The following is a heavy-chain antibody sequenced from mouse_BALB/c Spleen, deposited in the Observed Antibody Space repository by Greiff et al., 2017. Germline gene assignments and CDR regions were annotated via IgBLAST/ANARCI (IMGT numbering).Heavy chain of an antibody. CDR1: GYSFTDYI. D-gene: IGHD4-1*01. V-gene: IGHV1-39*01. J-gene: IGHJ2*01. CDR3: ARADWDRGYFDY. Sequence: VQLQQTGPELVKPGASVKISCKASGYSFTDYIMLWVKQSHGQSLEWIGNINPYYGSTSYNLKFKGKATLTVDKSSSTAYMQLNSLTSEDSAVYYCARADWDRGYFDYWGEGTTLTVSS. CDR2: INPYYGST.